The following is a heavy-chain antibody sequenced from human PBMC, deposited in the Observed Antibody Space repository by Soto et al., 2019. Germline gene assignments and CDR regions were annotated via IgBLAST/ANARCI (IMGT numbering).Heavy chain of an antibody. J-gene: IGHJ4*02. CDR2: IYYSGST. D-gene: IGHD2-2*01. V-gene: IGHV4-31*03. Sequence: SETLSLTCTVSGGSISSGGYYWSWIRQHPGKGLEWIGYIYYSGSTYYNPSLKSRVTISVDTSKNQFSLKLSSVTAADTAVYYCARDRDTSFFDYWGQGTLVTSPQ. CDR3: ARDRDTSFFDY. CDR1: GGSISSGGYY.